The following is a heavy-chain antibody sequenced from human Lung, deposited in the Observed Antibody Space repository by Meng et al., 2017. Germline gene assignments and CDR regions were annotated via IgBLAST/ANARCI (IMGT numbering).Heavy chain of an antibody. CDR2: IDPNNDHT. J-gene: IGHJ4*02. CDR1: GYTFAAYW. V-gene: IGHV1-2*06. D-gene: IGHD6-13*01. CDR3: ARDEDISAAGKLFGDY. Sequence: QVHLVQSGPEGKKPGASVNLSCKPSGYTFAAYWIHWLRQAPGQGLEWMGRIDPNNDHTQYAQNFQGRVTMTSDTSISTVYMELNGLRSDDTAVYYCARDEDISAAGKLFGDYWGQGTLVTVSS.